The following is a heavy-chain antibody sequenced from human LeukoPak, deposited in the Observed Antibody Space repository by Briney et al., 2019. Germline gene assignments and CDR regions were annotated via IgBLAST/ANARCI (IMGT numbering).Heavy chain of an antibody. D-gene: IGHD2-2*02. CDR3: ARDLGYCTSTSCYSLYGMDV. J-gene: IGHJ6*04. Sequence: VPESSEKRLEGVSYISSSGSTIHYADSVKGRFTISRDNDKNSLYLQMNSLRAEDTAVYYCARDLGYCTSTSCYSLYGMDVWGKGTTVTVSS. V-gene: IGHV3-48*03. CDR2: ISSSGSTI.